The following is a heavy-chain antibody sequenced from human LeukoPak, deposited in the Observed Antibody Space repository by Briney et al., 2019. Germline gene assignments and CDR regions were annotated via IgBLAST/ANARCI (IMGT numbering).Heavy chain of an antibody. CDR3: ARAGYYYDSSGLVDC. Sequence: NPSETLSLTCTVSGGSINSGAYYWNWIRQHPGKGLEWIGYIHYSGSTYYNPSLKSRVTISAVTSKNQFSLKLSSVTAADTAVYYCARAGYYYDSSGLVDCWGRGTLVTVSS. CDR2: IHYSGST. D-gene: IGHD3-22*01. J-gene: IGHJ4*02. V-gene: IGHV4-31*03. CDR1: GGSINSGAYY.